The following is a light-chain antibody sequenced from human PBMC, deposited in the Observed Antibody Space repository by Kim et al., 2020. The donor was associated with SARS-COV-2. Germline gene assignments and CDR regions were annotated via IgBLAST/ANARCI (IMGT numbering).Light chain of an antibody. CDR3: QVWDDTSNHVV. V-gene: IGLV3-21*04. CDR1: NIGIKS. Sequence: SYELTQPPSVSVAPGTTAVISCAENNIGIKSVHWYQQKPGQAPVLVIYYSFDRPSGIPERFSGSNSGNTATLTISRVEAGDEADYYCQVWDDTSNHVVFGGGTQLTV. J-gene: IGLJ2*01. CDR2: YSF.